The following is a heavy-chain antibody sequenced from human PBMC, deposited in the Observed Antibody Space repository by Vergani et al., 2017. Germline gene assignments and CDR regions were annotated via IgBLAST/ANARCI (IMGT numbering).Heavy chain of an antibody. CDR3: ARWKRMTAMFAWFDP. V-gene: IGHV4-31*03. D-gene: IGHD2-21*02. CDR2: IYYSGST. CDR1: GCSISSGGYY. Sequence: QVQLQESGPGLVKPSQTLSLTCTVSGCSISSGGYYWSWIRQHPGKGLEWIGYIYYSGSTYYNPSLKSRVTISVDTSKNQFSLKLSSVTAADTAVYYCARWKRMTAMFAWFDPWGQGTLVTVSS. J-gene: IGHJ5*02.